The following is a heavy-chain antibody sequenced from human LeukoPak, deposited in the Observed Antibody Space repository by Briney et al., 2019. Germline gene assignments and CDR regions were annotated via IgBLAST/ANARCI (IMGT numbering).Heavy chain of an antibody. CDR1: GYTFTSYY. CDR2: INPSGGST. V-gene: IGHV1-46*01. CDR3: ARDRARYYYDSSGYQGFYFDY. D-gene: IGHD3-22*01. Sequence: ASVKVSCKASGYTFTSYYMHWVRQAPGQGLEWMGIINPSGGSTSYAQKFQGRATMTRDTSTSTVYMELSSLRSEDTAVYYCARDRARYYYDSSGYQGFYFDYWGQGTLVTVSS. J-gene: IGHJ4*02.